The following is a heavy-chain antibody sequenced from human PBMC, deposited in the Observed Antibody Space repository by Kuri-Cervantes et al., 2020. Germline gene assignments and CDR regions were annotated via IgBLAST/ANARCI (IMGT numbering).Heavy chain of an antibody. CDR3: ARLMYGSSWYFDY. J-gene: IGHJ4*02. CDR1: GYSISSGYY. D-gene: IGHD6-13*01. Sequence: SETLSLTCAVSGYSISSGYYWGWIRQPPGKGLEWIGSIYHSGSTYYNPSLKSRVTISVDTSKNQFSLKLSSVTAADTAVYYCARLMYGSSWYFDYWGQRTLVTVSS. V-gene: IGHV4-38-2*01. CDR2: IYHSGST.